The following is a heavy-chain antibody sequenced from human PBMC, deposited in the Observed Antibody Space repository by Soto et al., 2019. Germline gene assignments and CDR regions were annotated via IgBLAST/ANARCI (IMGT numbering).Heavy chain of an antibody. D-gene: IGHD5-12*01. CDR3: AGASTWHPGAFDI. J-gene: IGHJ3*02. CDR2: IYYSGST. V-gene: IGHV4-4*02. Sequence: SETLSLTCAVSGGSISTSNWWGWVRQHPGKGLEWIGYIYYSGSTYYKPSLKSRVTISVDTSKNQLSLKLSSVTAADTAVYYCAGASTWHPGAFDIWGQGTTVT. CDR1: GGSISTSNW.